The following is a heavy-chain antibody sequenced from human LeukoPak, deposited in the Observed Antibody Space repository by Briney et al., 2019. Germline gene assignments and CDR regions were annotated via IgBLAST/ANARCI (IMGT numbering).Heavy chain of an antibody. CDR2: IEGDGSTT. D-gene: IGHD1-1*01. V-gene: IGHV3-74*01. CDR3: VKITSVTGGDC. Sequence: GGSLRLSCAASGFTFSTFWMHWVRQPPGKGLVWVSRIEGDGSTTEYADSVKGRFTISRDNAKNTLYLQMNSLRAEDTAVYYCVKITSVTGGDCWGQGTRLTVSS. CDR1: GFTFSTFW. J-gene: IGHJ4*02.